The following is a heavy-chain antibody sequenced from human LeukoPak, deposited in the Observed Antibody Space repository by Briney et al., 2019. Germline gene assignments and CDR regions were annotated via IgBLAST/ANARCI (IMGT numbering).Heavy chain of an antibody. D-gene: IGHD2-2*02. V-gene: IGHV1-18*01. CDR2: ISAYNGNT. CDR1: GYTFTSYG. CDR3: ARDAYCSSTSCYTHWFDP. J-gene: IGHJ5*02. Sequence: VASVKVSCKASGYTFTSYGISWVRQAPGQGLEWMGWISAYNGNTNYAQKLQGRVTMTTDTSTSTAYMELRSLRSDDTAVYYCARDAYCSSTSCYTHWFDPLGQGTLVTVSS.